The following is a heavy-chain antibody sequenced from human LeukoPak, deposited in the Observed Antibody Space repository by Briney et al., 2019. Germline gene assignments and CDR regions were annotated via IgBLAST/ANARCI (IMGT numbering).Heavy chain of an antibody. J-gene: IGHJ4*02. CDR2: INPDGSVT. Sequence: GGSLRLSCSPSGFSLSNYWMHWVRQAPGKGLVWVSRINPDGSVTNHADSVKGRFTISRDNAKNTLYLQMSSLRVEDTAVYYCSRDTYGYEDHWGQGTLVTVSS. CDR3: SRDTYGYEDH. D-gene: IGHD3-16*01. CDR1: GFSLSNYW. V-gene: IGHV3-74*01.